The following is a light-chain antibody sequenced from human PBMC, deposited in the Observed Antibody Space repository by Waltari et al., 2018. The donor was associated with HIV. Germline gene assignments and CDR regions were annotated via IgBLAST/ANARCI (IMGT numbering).Light chain of an antibody. CDR3: QQYGSSREYT. CDR2: GAS. V-gene: IGKV3-20*01. Sequence: EIVLTQSPGTLSLSPGERATLSCRASQSVSRNFLAWYHQKPGQVPRLLIYGASTRAPGIPDRFSGTGSGTDFTLTISRLEPEDFGVFYCQQYGSSREYTFGQGTKLEIK. CDR1: QSVSRNF. J-gene: IGKJ2*01.